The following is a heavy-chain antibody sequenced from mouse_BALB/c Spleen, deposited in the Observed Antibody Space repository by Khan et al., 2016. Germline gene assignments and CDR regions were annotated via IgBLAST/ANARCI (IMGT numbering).Heavy chain of an antibody. J-gene: IGHJ2*01. CDR2: ILPGSGST. CDR1: GYTFSSYW. Sequence: VQLKQSGAELMKPGASVKISCKATGYTFSSYWIEWVKQRPGHGLEWIGEILPGSGSTNYNEKFRGKATFTADTSSHTAYMQLSSLTSEDSAVHYYARTDQRKYFHYWGQGTTLTVSS. V-gene: IGHV1-9*01. CDR3: ARTDQRKYFHY.